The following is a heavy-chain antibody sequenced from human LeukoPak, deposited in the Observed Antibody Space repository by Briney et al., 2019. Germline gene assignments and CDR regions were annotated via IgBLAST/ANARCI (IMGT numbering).Heavy chain of an antibody. D-gene: IGHD3-10*01. CDR2: IYTSGST. CDR3: ARDRGYYGSGSYYYYYYMDV. CDR1: GGSISSGSYY. J-gene: IGHJ6*03. V-gene: IGHV4-61*02. Sequence: PSETLSLTCTVSGGSISSGSYYWSWIRQPAGKGLEWIGRIYTSGSTNYNPSLKSRVTISVDTSKNQFSLKLSSVTAADTAVYYCARDRGYYGSGSYYYYYYMDVWGKGTTVTISS.